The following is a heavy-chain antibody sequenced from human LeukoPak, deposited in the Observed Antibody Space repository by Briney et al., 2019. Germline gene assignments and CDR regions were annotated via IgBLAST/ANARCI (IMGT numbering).Heavy chain of an antibody. CDR1: GFTFSSYA. J-gene: IGHJ6*04. V-gene: IGHV3-30*04. CDR3: AASSFYYYYGMDV. CDR2: ISYDGSNK. D-gene: IGHD6-19*01. Sequence: GGSLRLSCAASGFTFSSYAMHWVRQAPGKGLEWVAVISYDGSNKYYADSVKGRFTISRDNYKNTLYLQMNSLRAEDTAVYYCAASSFYYYYGMDVWGKGTTVTVSS.